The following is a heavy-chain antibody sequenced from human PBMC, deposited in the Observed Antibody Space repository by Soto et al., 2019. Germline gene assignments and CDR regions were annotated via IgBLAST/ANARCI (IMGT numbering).Heavy chain of an antibody. CDR3: ARALRFLDWFDP. CDR2: IYYSGST. Sequence: SETLSLTCTVSGGSISSYYWSWMRQPPGKGLEWIGYIYYSGSTNYNPSLKSRVTISVDTSKNQFSLKLSSVTAADTAVYYCARALRFLDWFDPWGQGTLVTVSS. V-gene: IGHV4-59*08. D-gene: IGHD3-3*01. CDR1: GGSISSYY. J-gene: IGHJ5*02.